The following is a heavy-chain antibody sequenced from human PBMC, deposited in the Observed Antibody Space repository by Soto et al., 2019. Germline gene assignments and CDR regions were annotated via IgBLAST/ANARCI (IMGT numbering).Heavy chain of an antibody. Sequence: EVQLVESGGGLVQPGGSLRLSCAASGFTFSSYSMNWVRQAPGKGLEWVSYISSSSSTIYYADSVKGRFTISRDNAKNSLYLNMNSLRAEDTAVYYCAGGGGGSGGGCNFDYWGQGTLVTVSS. CDR1: GFTFSSYS. CDR3: AGGGGGSGGGCNFDY. V-gene: IGHV3-48*01. D-gene: IGHD2-15*01. J-gene: IGHJ4*02. CDR2: ISSSSSTI.